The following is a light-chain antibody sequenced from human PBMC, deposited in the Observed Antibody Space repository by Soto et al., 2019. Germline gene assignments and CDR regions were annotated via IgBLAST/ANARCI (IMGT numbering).Light chain of an antibody. V-gene: IGKV3-11*01. Sequence: EIVLTQSPATLSLSPGERATLSCRASQSVSSYLAWYQQKPGQAPRLLIYDASNRATGIPARFSGSGSGTEFPLTISSLEPEDFAVYYCQQRGNWPWTFGEGTKVEIK. CDR2: DAS. CDR3: QQRGNWPWT. CDR1: QSVSSY. J-gene: IGKJ1*01.